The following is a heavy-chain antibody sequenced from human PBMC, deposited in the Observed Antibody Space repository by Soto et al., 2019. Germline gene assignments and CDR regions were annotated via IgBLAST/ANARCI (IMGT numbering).Heavy chain of an antibody. CDR2: IYYGGTT. V-gene: IGHV4-59*01. Sequence: SETLSLTCTVSGGSISSYYWSWIRQPPGKGLEWVGYIYYGGTTSYNPSLQSRVTISLETSKSQSSLRLTSVTAADTAVYYCARDPGSGSYYGWFDPWGQGTLVTVSS. D-gene: IGHD3-10*01. CDR1: GGSISSYY. J-gene: IGHJ5*02. CDR3: ARDPGSGSYYGWFDP.